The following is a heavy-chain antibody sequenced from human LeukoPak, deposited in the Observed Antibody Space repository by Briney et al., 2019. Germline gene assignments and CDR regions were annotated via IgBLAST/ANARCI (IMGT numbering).Heavy chain of an antibody. CDR3: ARANLAGYSNENNWFDP. V-gene: IGHV4-59*01. Sequence: SETLSLTCTVSGGSISSYYWSWIRQPPGKGLEWIGYIYYSGSTNYNPSLKSRVTISVDTSKNQFSLKLSSVTAADTAVYYCARANLAGYSNENNWFDPWGQGTLVTVSS. CDR1: GGSISSYY. D-gene: IGHD4-11*01. CDR2: IYYSGST. J-gene: IGHJ5*02.